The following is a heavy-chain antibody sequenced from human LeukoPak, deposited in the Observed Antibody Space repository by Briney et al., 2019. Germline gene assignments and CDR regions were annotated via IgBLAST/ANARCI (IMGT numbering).Heavy chain of an antibody. D-gene: IGHD3-22*01. V-gene: IGHV2-70*11. CDR3: ARIPTGPYDSSGYYFDY. CDR1: GFSLSTSGMC. CDR2: IDWDDDK. J-gene: IGHJ4*02. Sequence: SGPALVKPTQTLTLTCTFSGFSLSTSGMCASWIRQPPGKALEWLARIDWDDDKYYSTSLKTRLTISKDTSKNQVVLTMTNMDPVDTATYHCARIPTGPYDSSGYYFDYWGQGTLVTVSS.